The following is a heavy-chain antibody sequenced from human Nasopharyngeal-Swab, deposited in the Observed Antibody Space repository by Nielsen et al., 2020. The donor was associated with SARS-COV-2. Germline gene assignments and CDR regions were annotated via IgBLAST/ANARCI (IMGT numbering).Heavy chain of an antibody. V-gene: IGHV4-30-4*01. Sequence: SWIRQPPGKGLEWIGYIYYSGSTYYNPSLKSRVTISVDTSKNQFSLKLSSVTAADTAVYYCARDHAGYYYDSSGAKENYFDYWGQGTLVTVSS. J-gene: IGHJ4*02. D-gene: IGHD3-22*01. CDR3: ARDHAGYYYDSSGAKENYFDY. CDR2: IYYSGST.